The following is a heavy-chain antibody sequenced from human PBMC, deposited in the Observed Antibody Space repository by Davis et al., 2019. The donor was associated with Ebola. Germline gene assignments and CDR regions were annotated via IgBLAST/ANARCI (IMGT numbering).Heavy chain of an antibody. J-gene: IGHJ5*02. V-gene: IGHV3-23*01. CDR3: TRDQLGYTYGWESWFDP. CDR2: LSGSGAMT. D-gene: IGHD5-18*01. Sequence: PGGSLRLSCVASGFTLSNDAMSWVRQAPGKGLEWVSGLSGSGAMTYYADSVKGRFTISRDNSNNTLHLQMNSLRVDDTAMYFCTRDQLGYTYGWESWFDPWGQGTLVTVSS. CDR1: GFTLSNDA.